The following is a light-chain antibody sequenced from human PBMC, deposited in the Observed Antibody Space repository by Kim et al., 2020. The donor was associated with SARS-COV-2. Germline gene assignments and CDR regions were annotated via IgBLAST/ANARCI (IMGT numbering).Light chain of an antibody. CDR2: GAS. J-gene: IGKJ5*01. Sequence: EIVLTQSPGTLSLSPGERATLSCRASQTVSDNFLAWYQQKPGQAPRLLIYGASRRATGFPDRFSGSGSGTDFTLTISRLEPEDFAVYYCQQYGNSITFGQGTRLEIK. CDR3: QQYGNSIT. CDR1: QTVSDNF. V-gene: IGKV3-20*01.